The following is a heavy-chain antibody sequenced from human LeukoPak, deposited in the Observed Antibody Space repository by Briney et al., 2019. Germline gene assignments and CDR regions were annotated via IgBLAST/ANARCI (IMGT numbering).Heavy chain of an antibody. CDR3: ARLGYYYYYMDV. J-gene: IGHJ6*03. Sequence: ASVKVSCKASGYTFTGYYMHWVRQAPGQGREWMGWINPNSGGTNYAQKFQGRVTMTRDTSISTAYMELSRLRSDDTAVYYCARLGYYYYYMDVWGKGTTVTISS. CDR1: GYTFTGYY. CDR2: INPNSGGT. D-gene: IGHD3-16*01. V-gene: IGHV1-2*02.